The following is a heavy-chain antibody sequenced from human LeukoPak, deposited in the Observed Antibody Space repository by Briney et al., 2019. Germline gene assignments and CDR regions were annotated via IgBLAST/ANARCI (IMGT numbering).Heavy chain of an antibody. CDR1: GYTLTELS. Sequence: ASVKVSCKVSGYTLTELSMHWVRQAPGQGLEWMGWINPNSGGTDYAQQFQGRVTMTTDTSISTAYMELSRLKSDDTAVYYCARPADFWSGPGYWGQGTLVTVSS. CDR3: ARPADFWSGPGY. J-gene: IGHJ4*02. D-gene: IGHD3-3*01. CDR2: INPNSGGT. V-gene: IGHV1-2*02.